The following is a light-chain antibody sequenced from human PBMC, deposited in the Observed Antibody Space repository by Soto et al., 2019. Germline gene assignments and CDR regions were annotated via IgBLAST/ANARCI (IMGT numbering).Light chain of an antibody. Sequence: EIVLTQSPATLSLSLGERATLSCRASQSVSSYLAWYQQKPGQAPRLLIYDASNRATGIPARFSGSGSGTDFTLTISSLEPEDFAVYYCQQRSNWPQVTFGGGTKVEIK. V-gene: IGKV3-11*01. CDR1: QSVSSY. CDR2: DAS. J-gene: IGKJ4*01. CDR3: QQRSNWPQVT.